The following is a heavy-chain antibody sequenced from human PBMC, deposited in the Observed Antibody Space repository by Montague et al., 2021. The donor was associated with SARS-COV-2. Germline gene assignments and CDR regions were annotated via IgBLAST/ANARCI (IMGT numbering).Heavy chain of an antibody. Sequence: TLSLTCTVSGGSISSGTCCWSWVRQPAGRGLGWVGRDDTSGINNYPPSLGSRITISIDTSANQFSLNPRAVSAADTAVYVCASEVEIGWLSYFDHWGQGTLVAVSS. D-gene: IGHD3-22*01. CDR3: ASEVEIGWLSYFDH. J-gene: IGHJ4*02. CDR2: DDTSGIN. CDR1: GGSISSGTCC. V-gene: IGHV4-61*02.